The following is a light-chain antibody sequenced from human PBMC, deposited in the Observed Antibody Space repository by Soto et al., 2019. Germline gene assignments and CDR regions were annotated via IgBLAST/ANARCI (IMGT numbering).Light chain of an antibody. Sequence: QSALTQPASVSGSPGQSIAISCTGTSSDVGGYNYVSWYQQHPGKAPKLMIYDVSNRPSGVSNRFSGSKSGNTASLTISGLQAEDEADYYCCSSTTSSTYVFGTGTKVTVL. J-gene: IGLJ1*01. V-gene: IGLV2-14*03. CDR3: CSSTTSSTYV. CDR1: SSDVGGYNY. CDR2: DVS.